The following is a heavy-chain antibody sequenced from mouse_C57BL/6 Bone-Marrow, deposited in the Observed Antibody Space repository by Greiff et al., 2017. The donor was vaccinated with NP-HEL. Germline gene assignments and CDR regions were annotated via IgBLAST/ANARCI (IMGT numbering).Heavy chain of an antibody. D-gene: IGHD1-1*01. Sequence: VQLQQPGAELVKPGASVKLSCKASGYTFTSYWMHWVKQRPGRGLEWIGRIDPNSGGTKYNEKFKSKATLTVDKPSSTAYLQLSSLTSEESAVYYCAYYGSSYDWYFDVWGTGTTVTVSS. CDR1: GYTFTSYW. J-gene: IGHJ1*03. CDR2: IDPNSGGT. V-gene: IGHV1-72*01. CDR3: AYYGSSYDWYFDV.